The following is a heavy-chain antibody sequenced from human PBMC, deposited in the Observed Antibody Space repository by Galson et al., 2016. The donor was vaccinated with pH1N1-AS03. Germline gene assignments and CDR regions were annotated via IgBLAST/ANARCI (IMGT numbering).Heavy chain of an antibody. Sequence: SLRLSCAVSGFRFDDYAMHWVRQAPGKGLEWVARISSNSNKMDYADSVKSRFTISRDSAKNSLNPQMNSLRAEDTALYYGIKGGEAAADFFEFWGQGTMVTVSS. V-gene: IGHV3-9*01. D-gene: IGHD6-25*01. J-gene: IGHJ3*01. CDR1: GFRFDDYA. CDR2: ISSNSNKM. CDR3: IKGGEAAADFFEF.